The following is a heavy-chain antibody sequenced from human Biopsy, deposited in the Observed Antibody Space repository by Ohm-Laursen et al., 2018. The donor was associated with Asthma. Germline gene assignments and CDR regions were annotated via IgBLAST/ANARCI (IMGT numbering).Heavy chain of an antibody. D-gene: IGHD4-17*01. Sequence: SDTLSLTCTVSGASIKTDDHYWSWLRQPPGKGLEWFGFIHYSGSTSYNPSLKGGVTISVDTSKNQFSLSLTSVAAADTAVYYCARTTYGHDGFDPWGQGTLVTVSS. V-gene: IGHV4-30-4*02. CDR1: GASIKTDDHY. CDR2: IHYSGST. CDR3: ARTTYGHDGFDP. J-gene: IGHJ5*02.